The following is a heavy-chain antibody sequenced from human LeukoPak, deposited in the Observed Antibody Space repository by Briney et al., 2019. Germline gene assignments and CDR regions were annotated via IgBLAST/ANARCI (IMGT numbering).Heavy chain of an antibody. J-gene: IGHJ4*02. D-gene: IGHD2-15*01. V-gene: IGHV3-23*01. Sequence: AGGSLRLSCAASGFTFSNYAMSWVRQAPGKGLEWVSAISSSGGSTYYADSVKGRSTISRDNSKLYLQMNSLRAEDTAVYYCAKDRAYCSGGSCYYSGFDYWGQGTLVTVSS. CDR1: GFTFSNYA. CDR3: AKDRAYCSGGSCYYSGFDY. CDR2: ISSSGGST.